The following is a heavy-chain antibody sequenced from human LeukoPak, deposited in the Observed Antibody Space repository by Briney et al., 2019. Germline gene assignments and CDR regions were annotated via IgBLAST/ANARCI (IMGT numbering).Heavy chain of an antibody. CDR3: TKAAVYSINWTPFDD. D-gene: IGHD6-13*01. J-gene: IGHJ4*02. CDR1: GFTFSIYG. Sequence: GRSLRLSCAASGFTFSIYGMHWVRQAPGKGLEWVALFSADEINIYYADSVKGRFTVSRDNSKNMLYLQMDSLRAEDTAVYYCTKAAVYSINWTPFDDWGQGTLVTVSS. CDR2: FSADEINI. V-gene: IGHV3-33*05.